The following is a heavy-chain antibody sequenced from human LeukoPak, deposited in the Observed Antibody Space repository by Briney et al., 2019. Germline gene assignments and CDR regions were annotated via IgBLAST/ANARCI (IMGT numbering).Heavy chain of an antibody. CDR2: IKQDGSKK. J-gene: IGHJ4*02. V-gene: IGHV3-7*04. Sequence: GGSLRLSCVASGFPFSSYWMTWVRQAPGKGLEWVANIKQDGSKKSYVDSVKGRFTISRDDAKNSLYLQMNSLRAEDTAIYYCTRVGYIDEGIDYWGQGTLVTVS. CDR3: TRVGYIDEGIDY. D-gene: IGHD5-24*01. CDR1: GFPFSSYW.